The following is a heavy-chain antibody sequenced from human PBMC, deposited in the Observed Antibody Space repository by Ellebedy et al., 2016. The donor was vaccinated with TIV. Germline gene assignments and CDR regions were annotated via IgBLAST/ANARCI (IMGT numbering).Heavy chain of an antibody. V-gene: IGHV3-64*01. J-gene: IGHJ4*02. CDR3: ARARITMVRGVPDY. CDR1: GFTFSSYA. Sequence: GGSLRLSCAASGFTFSSYAMHWVRQAPGKGLEYVSAISSNGGSTYYANSVKGRFTISRDNSKNTLYLQMGSLRAEDMAVYYCARARITMVRGVPDYWGQGTLVTVSS. CDR2: ISSNGGST. D-gene: IGHD3-10*01.